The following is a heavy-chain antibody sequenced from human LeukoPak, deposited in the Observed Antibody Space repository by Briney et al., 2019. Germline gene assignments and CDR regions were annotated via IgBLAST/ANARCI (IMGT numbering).Heavy chain of an antibody. Sequence: GGSLRLSCAASGFTFRIYGMNWVRQAPGKGLEWASYIGHTGSDIYYADSVKGRFTVSRDNAKNSLYLQMNSLRVEDTAVYYCARATRNGYDYWGQGTLVTVSS. J-gene: IGHJ4*02. CDR2: IGHTGSDI. CDR1: GFTFRIYG. D-gene: IGHD5-24*01. CDR3: ARATRNGYDY. V-gene: IGHV3-21*05.